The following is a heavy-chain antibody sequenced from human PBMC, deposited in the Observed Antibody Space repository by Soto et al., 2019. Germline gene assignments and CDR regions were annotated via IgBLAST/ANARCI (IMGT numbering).Heavy chain of an antibody. V-gene: IGHV3-30*03. CDR3: ARDRVESGYPEYFQH. CDR1: GFTFSSYG. J-gene: IGHJ1*01. Sequence: GGSLRLSCAASGFTFSSYGMHWVRQAPGKGLEWVAVISHDGSNKYFADSVKGRFTISRDNSKNTLYLQMNSLRAEDTAVYYCARDRVESGYPEYFQHWGQGTLVTVSS. D-gene: IGHD3-22*01. CDR2: ISHDGSNK.